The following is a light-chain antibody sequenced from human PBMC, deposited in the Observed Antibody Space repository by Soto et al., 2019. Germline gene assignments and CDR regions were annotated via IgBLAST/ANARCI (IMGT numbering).Light chain of an antibody. J-gene: IGLJ2*01. V-gene: IGLV1-40*01. Sequence: QSVLTQPPSVSGAPGQRVTISCTGSSSNIGAGYDVHWYQQLPGTAPKLLIYGNSNRPSGVPDRFSGSKSGTSASLAITGLQAEDEADYYCQYYGSLSGVLFGGGTQLTVL. CDR1: SSNIGAGYD. CDR3: QYYGSLSGVL. CDR2: GNS.